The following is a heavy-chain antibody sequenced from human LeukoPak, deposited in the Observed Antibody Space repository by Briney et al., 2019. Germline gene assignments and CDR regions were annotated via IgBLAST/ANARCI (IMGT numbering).Heavy chain of an antibody. CDR3: ARGGGIAARHIFDY. V-gene: IGHV1-2*02. CDR1: GYTFTGYY. Sequence: ASVTVSCKASGYTFTGYYMHWVRQAPGQGLEWMGWINPNSGGTNYAQKFQGRVTMTRDTSISTAYMELSRLRADDTAVYYCARGGGIAARHIFDYWGQGTLVTVSS. J-gene: IGHJ4*02. D-gene: IGHD6-6*01. CDR2: INPNSGGT.